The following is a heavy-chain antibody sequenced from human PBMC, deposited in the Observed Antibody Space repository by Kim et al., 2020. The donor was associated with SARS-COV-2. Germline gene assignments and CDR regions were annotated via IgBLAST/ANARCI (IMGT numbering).Heavy chain of an antibody. CDR1: GFTFSSYW. Sequence: GGSLRLSCAASGFTFSSYWMSWVRQAPGKGLEWVANIKQDGSEKYYVDSVKGRFTISRDNAKNSLYLQMNSLRAEDTAVYYCAREGNPSDILSRLLWFGDIKGFDYWGQGTLVTVSS. V-gene: IGHV3-7*01. CDR2: IKQDGSEK. CDR3: AREGNPSDILSRLLWFGDIKGFDY. J-gene: IGHJ4*02. D-gene: IGHD3-10*01.